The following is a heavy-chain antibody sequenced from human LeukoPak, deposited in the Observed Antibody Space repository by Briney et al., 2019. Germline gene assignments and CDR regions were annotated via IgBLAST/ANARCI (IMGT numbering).Heavy chain of an antibody. CDR1: GGSISSGSYY. V-gene: IGHV4-61*02. CDR2: IYASGST. D-gene: IGHD4-17*01. CDR3: ARQDYGEVN. Sequence: SQTLSLTCTVSGGSISSGSYYWSWIRQPAGKGLEWIGRIYASGSTNYNPSLKSRVTISVDTSKNQFSLKLTSMTAADTAVYYCARQDYGEVNWAQGTLVTVSS. J-gene: IGHJ4*02.